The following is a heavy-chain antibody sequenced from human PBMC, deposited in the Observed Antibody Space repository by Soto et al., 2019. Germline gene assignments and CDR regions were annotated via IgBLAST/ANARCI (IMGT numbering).Heavy chain of an antibody. CDR1: GFTFSSYS. J-gene: IGHJ6*02. Sequence: GSLRLSCAASGFTFSSYSMNCVRQAPGKGLEWVSSISSSSSYIYYADSVKGRFTISRDNAKNSLYLQMNSLRAEDTAVYYCARLTSRYYGMDVWGQGTTVTAP. V-gene: IGHV3-21*01. D-gene: IGHD3-9*01. CDR3: ARLTSRYYGMDV. CDR2: ISSSSSYI.